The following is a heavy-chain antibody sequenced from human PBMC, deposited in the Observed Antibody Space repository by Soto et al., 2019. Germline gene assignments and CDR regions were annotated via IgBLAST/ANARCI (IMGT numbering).Heavy chain of an antibody. CDR2: IRSKAYGGTT. CDR1: GFTFCYYA. CDR3: TRADYDLTNWFDP. J-gene: IGHJ5*02. D-gene: IGHD3-3*01. V-gene: IGHV3-49*03. Sequence: PGGSLRLSCRASGFTFCYYAMSWFRQAPGKGLEWVGFIRSKAYGGTTEYAASVKGRFTISRDDSKSIAYLQMNSLKTEDTAVYYCTRADYDLTNWFDPWGQGTLVTVSS.